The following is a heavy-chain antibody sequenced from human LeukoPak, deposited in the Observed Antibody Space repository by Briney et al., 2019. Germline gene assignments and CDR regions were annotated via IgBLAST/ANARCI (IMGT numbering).Heavy chain of an antibody. V-gene: IGHV1-18*01. Sequence: ASVKVSCKASGYTFTSYGISWVRQAPGQGLEWMGWISAYNGNTNYAQKLQGRVAMTTDTSTSTAYMELRSLRSDDTVVYYCARDRAGPYYMDVWGKGTTVTVSS. CDR1: GYTFTSYG. J-gene: IGHJ6*03. CDR3: ARDRAGPYYMDV. CDR2: ISAYNGNT.